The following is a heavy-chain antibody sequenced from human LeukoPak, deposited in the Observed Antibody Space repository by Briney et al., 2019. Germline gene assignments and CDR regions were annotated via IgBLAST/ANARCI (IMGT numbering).Heavy chain of an antibody. D-gene: IGHD3-22*01. CDR2: INHSGST. CDR3: ARVTDSSGYYYYHAFDI. V-gene: IGHV4-34*01. CDR1: GGSFSGYY. J-gene: IGHJ3*02. Sequence: SETLSLTCAVYGGSFSGYYWSWIRQPPGKGLEWIGEINHSGSTNYNPSLKSRVTISVDTSKNQFSLKLSSVTAADTAVYYCARVTDSSGYYYYHAFDIWGQGTMVTVSS.